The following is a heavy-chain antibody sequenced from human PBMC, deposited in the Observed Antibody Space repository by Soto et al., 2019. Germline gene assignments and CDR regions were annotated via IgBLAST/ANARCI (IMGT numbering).Heavy chain of an antibody. CDR3: ARALNYDFWSGYRMKPYYGMDV. CDR1: GGSFSGYY. J-gene: IGHJ6*02. Sequence: SETLSLTCTVSGGSFSGYYWSWVRQPPGKGLEWIGEINHSGSTNYNPSLKSRVTISVDTSKNQFSLKLSSVTAADTAVYYCARALNYDFWSGYRMKPYYGMDVWGQGTTVTVSS. CDR2: INHSGST. D-gene: IGHD3-3*01. V-gene: IGHV4-34*01.